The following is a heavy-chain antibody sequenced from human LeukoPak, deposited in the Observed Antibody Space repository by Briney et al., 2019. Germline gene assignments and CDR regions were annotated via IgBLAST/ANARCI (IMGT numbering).Heavy chain of an antibody. Sequence: GRSLRLSCAASGFTFSSYAMHWVRQAPGKGLEWVAVMSHDGSNKYYGDSVKGRFTISRHNSKNTLYLQMNSLRAEDTAVYYCAKLDSRGWSRPFDYWGQGTLVTVS. CDR1: GFTFSSYA. CDR2: MSHDGSNK. D-gene: IGHD6-19*01. V-gene: IGHV3-30*18. CDR3: AKLDSRGWSRPFDY. J-gene: IGHJ4*02.